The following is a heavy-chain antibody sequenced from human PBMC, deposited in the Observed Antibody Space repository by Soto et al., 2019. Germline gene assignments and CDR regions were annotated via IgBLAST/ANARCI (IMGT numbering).Heavy chain of an antibody. CDR1: GGTFSSYA. J-gene: IGHJ6*02. CDR2: IIPISGTA. V-gene: IGHV1-69*01. Sequence: QVQLVQSGAEVKKPGSLVKVSCKASGGTFSSYAISWVRQAPGQGLEWMGGIIPISGTANYAQKLQGRVTITADESTSTAYMELSSLRSEDTAVYYCARSQGSSTSLEIYYYYYYGIDVWGQGTTVTVSS. CDR3: ARSQGSSTSLEIYYYYYYGIDV. D-gene: IGHD2-2*01.